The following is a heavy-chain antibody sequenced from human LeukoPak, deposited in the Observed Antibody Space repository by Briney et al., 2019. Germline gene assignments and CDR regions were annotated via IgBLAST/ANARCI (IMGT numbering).Heavy chain of an antibody. CDR1: GFTFPTFW. D-gene: IGHD5-24*01. Sequence: GGSLRLSCAASGFTFPTFWMAWVRQAPGKGLEWVAKIKEDGSEKDYVDSVKGRFTIYRDNAKNSLHLQMNYLRAEDTAVYYCARMQMDTGYRPFDIWGQGTMVAVSS. V-gene: IGHV3-7*01. CDR2: IKEDGSEK. J-gene: IGHJ3*02. CDR3: ARMQMDTGYRPFDI.